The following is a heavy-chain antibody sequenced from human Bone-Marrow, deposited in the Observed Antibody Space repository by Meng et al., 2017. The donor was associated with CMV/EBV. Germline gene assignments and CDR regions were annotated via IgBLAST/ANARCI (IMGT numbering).Heavy chain of an antibody. CDR3: ARDVRHRDSGPP. V-gene: IGHV3-7*01. D-gene: IGHD3-10*02. CDR2: IKEDGSET. CDR1: GFTFSSFW. J-gene: IGHJ5*02. Sequence: GGSLRLSCAASGFTFSSFWMSWVRQAPGKGLEWVANIKEDGSETFYVDSVKGRFTISRDNAKNSLYLQMNSLRVEDTAIYYCARDVRHRDSGPPWGQGALVTVSS.